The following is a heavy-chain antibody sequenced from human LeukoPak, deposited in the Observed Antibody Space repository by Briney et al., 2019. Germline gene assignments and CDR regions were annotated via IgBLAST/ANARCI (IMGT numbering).Heavy chain of an antibody. CDR1: GYSISSGYY. J-gene: IGHJ3*02. V-gene: IGHV4-38-2*02. Sequence: SETLSPTCTVSGYSISSGYYWGWIRQPPGKGLEWIGSIYHSGSTYYNPSLKSRVTISVDTSKNQFSLKLSSVTAADTAVYYCARDYDILTGDDAFDTWGQGTMVTVSS. CDR2: IYHSGST. CDR3: ARDYDILTGDDAFDT. D-gene: IGHD3-9*01.